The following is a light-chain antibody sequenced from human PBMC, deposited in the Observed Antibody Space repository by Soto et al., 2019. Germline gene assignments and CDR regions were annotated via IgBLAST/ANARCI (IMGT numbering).Light chain of an antibody. CDR1: QRITSY. CDR3: QQYGSSRWT. Sequence: EVVLTQSPATLSLSPGERATLSCRASQRITSYLAWYQQRPGQAPRLVIYGASSRTTGIPDRFSGSGSGTDFTLTISRLEPEDFAVYYCQQYGSSRWTFGQGTKVEIK. V-gene: IGKV3-20*01. J-gene: IGKJ1*01. CDR2: GAS.